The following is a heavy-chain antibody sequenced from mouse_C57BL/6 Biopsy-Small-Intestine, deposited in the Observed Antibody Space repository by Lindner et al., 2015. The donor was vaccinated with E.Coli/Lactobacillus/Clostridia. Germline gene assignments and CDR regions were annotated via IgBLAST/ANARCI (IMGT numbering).Heavy chain of an antibody. Sequence: VQLQESGPELVKPGASVKMSCKASGYIFISYVMHWVKQKPGQGLEWIGYINPYNDGTKYNEKFKGKATLTSDKSSSTAYMEFSSLTSEDSAVYYCTRRGLPRFDYWGQGTTLTVSS. CDR2: INPYNDGT. V-gene: IGHV1-14*01. D-gene: IGHD2-2*01. CDR3: TRRGLPRFDY. J-gene: IGHJ2*01. CDR1: GYIFISYV.